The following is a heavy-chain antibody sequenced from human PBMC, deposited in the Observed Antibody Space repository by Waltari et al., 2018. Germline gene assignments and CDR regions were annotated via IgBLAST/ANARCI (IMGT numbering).Heavy chain of an antibody. Sequence: ELQLVESGGGLVQPGRSLTLSCSASGFVFNNYWMCWVRQAPGKGLEWVANINQDGSEEHYVDSAKGRFTISRDNAKNAVYLQMNSLSAGDTSVYYCARGDSWAFDIWGQGTMVTVAS. D-gene: IGHD4-4*01. CDR3: ARGDSWAFDI. V-gene: IGHV3-7*01. CDR1: GFVFNNYW. J-gene: IGHJ3*02. CDR2: INQDGSEE.